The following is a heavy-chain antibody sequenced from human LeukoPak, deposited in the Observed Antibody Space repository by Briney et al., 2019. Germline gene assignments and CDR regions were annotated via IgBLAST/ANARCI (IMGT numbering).Heavy chain of an antibody. D-gene: IGHD6-13*01. CDR3: ARGIIAAAGEPDAFDI. CDR2: IYYSGST. V-gene: IGHV4-39*07. Sequence: PSETLSLTCTVSGGSISSRSYYWGWIRQPPGKGLEWIGSIYYSGSTYYNPSLKSRVTISVDTSKNQFSLKLSSVTAADTAVYYCARGIIAAAGEPDAFDIWGQGTMVTVSS. J-gene: IGHJ3*02. CDR1: GGSISSRSYY.